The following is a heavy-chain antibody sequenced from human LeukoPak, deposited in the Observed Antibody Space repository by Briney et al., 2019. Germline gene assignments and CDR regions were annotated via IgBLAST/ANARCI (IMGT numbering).Heavy chain of an antibody. D-gene: IGHD3-22*01. CDR3: ARYSYDSSGYYWDYFDY. J-gene: IGHJ4*02. V-gene: IGHV4-61*02. CDR2: IYTSGST. CDR1: GGSISSGSYY. Sequence: SQTLSLTCTVSGGSISSGSYYWSWIRLPAGKGLEWIGRIYTSGSTNYNPSLKSRVTISVDTSKNQFSLKLSSVTAADTAVYYCARYSYDSSGYYWDYFDYWGQGTLVTVSS.